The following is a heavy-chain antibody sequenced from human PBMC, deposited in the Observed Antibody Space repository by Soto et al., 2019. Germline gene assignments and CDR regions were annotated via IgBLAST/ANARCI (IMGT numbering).Heavy chain of an antibody. CDR2: IIPMFGTA. V-gene: IGHV1-69*12. D-gene: IGHD5-18*01. Sequence: QVQLVQSGAEVKKPESSVKVSCKAPGGTFSTYAISWVRQAPGQGLEWMGGIIPMFGTANYAQRFQDRVTITAAESTKTVYMELSSLRSEDTAVYFCASGIQLWLRRINNGYSGWGQGTLVNVSS. J-gene: IGHJ4*02. CDR3: ASGIQLWLRRINNGYSG. CDR1: GGTFSTYA.